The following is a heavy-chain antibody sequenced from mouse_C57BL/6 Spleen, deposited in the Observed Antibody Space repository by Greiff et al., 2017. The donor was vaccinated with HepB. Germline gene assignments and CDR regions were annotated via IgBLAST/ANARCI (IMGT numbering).Heavy chain of an antibody. D-gene: IGHD2-5*01. J-gene: IGHJ1*03. CDR1: GFTFSSYA. CDR2: ISDGGSYT. Sequence: EVQRVESGGGLVKPGGSLKLSCAASGFTFSSYAMSWVRQTPEKRLEWVATISDGGSYTYYPDNVKGRFTISRDNAKNNLYLQMSHLKSEDTAMYYCARDRGYSNYGYFDVWGTGTTVTVSS. CDR3: ARDRGYSNYGYFDV. V-gene: IGHV5-4*01.